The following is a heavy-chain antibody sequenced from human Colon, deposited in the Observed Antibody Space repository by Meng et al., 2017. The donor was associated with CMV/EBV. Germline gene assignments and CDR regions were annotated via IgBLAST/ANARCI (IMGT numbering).Heavy chain of an antibody. D-gene: IGHD1-26*01. CDR3: ARVPVGATTPPVDY. J-gene: IGHJ4*02. Sequence: SETLSLTCGVSGGSLSGYYWAWIRQPPGKGLQWIGEVRDDGNSNYIPSLKSRVSMSMDTSRNQISLKMTAVTAEDTAVYYCARVPVGATTPPVDYWGQGTLVTVSS. CDR2: VRDDGNS. V-gene: IGHV4-34*01. CDR1: GGSLSGYY.